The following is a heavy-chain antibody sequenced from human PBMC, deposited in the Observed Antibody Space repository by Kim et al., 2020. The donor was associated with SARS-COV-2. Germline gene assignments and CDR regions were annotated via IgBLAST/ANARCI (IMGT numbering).Heavy chain of an antibody. Sequence: GGSLRLSCAASGFTFSSYWMSWVRQAPGKGLEWVANIKQDGSEKYYVDSVKGRFTISRDNAKNSLYLQMNSLRAEDTAVYYCARDIVVVVAALEGNYYYGMDVWGQGTTVTVSS. CDR1: GFTFSSYW. V-gene: IGHV3-7*03. CDR2: IKQDGSEK. CDR3: ARDIVVVVAALEGNYYYGMDV. D-gene: IGHD2-15*01. J-gene: IGHJ6*02.